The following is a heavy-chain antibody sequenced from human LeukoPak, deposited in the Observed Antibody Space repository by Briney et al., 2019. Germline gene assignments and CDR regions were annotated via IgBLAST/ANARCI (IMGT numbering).Heavy chain of an antibody. CDR2: ISGSGTTI. Sequence: GGSLRLSCAASGFTFSDYYMTWIRQAPGRGLEWVSYISGSGTTIYYADSVKGRFTVSGDNAKNSLYLQMNSLRAEDTAVYYCARDLYRIVVVPHYFDYWGQGTLVTVSS. V-gene: IGHV3-11*04. J-gene: IGHJ4*02. CDR1: GFTFSDYY. CDR3: ARDLYRIVVVPHYFDY. D-gene: IGHD3-22*01.